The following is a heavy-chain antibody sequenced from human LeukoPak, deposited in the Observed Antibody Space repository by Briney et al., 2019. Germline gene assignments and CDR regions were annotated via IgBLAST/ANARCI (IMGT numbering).Heavy chain of an antibody. J-gene: IGHJ6*03. D-gene: IGHD6-13*01. CDR1: GFTFSRHG. CDR2: ISTSGGTI. V-gene: IGHV3-48*04. CDR3: ARDATTAAGWVYMDV. Sequence: GGSLRLSCVASGFTFSRHGMNWVRQAPGKGLEWVSHISTSGGTIYYANSVKGRFTISRDNAQNSVYLQMNSLRAEDTALYYCARDATTAAGWVYMDVWGKGTTVTISS.